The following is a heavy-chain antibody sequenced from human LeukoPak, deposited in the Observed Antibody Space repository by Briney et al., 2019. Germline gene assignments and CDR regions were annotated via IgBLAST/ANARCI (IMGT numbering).Heavy chain of an antibody. CDR1: GFNISNYW. V-gene: IGHV3-7*04. Sequence: PGGSLRLSCAASGFNISNYWMTWVRQAPGKGLQWVATIKEDGGQKYYVDSVKGRFTISRDNPKNSLYLHLSRLRAEDTAVYFCARVSTHYDLDFLDFWGQGTLLTVSS. J-gene: IGHJ4*02. D-gene: IGHD5-12*01. CDR2: IKEDGGQK. CDR3: ARVSTHYDLDFLDF.